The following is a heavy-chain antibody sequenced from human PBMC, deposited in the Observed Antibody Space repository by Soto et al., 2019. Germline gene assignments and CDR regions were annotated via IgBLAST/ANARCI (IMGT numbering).Heavy chain of an antibody. D-gene: IGHD3-9*01. Sequence: SHTHSLTCAISGDSVSSNSAAWNWIRQSPSRGLEWLGRTYYRSKWYNDYAVSVKSRITINPDTSKNQFSLQLNSVTPEDTAVYYCARVGLADIWLGYYGMDVWGKGISVTVAS. CDR3: ARVGLADIWLGYYGMDV. CDR1: GDSVSSNSAA. J-gene: IGHJ6*04. V-gene: IGHV6-1*01. CDR2: TYYRSKWYN.